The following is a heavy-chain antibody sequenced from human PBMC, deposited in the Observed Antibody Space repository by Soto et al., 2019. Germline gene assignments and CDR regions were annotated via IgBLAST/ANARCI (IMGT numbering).Heavy chain of an antibody. CDR1: GFTFDAYA. V-gene: IGHV3-43D*04. D-gene: IGHD2-2*01. CDR3: AKDAPRYCSSSSCSTGFDT. CDR2: ISWDGGTT. Sequence: GGSLRLSCAASGFTFDAYAMHWVHQAPGKGLEWVSLISWDGGTTVYADSVKGRFTVSRDNSKNSLYLQMNSLRVEDTALYYCAKDAPRYCSSSSCSTGFDTWGQGTLVTASS. J-gene: IGHJ5*02.